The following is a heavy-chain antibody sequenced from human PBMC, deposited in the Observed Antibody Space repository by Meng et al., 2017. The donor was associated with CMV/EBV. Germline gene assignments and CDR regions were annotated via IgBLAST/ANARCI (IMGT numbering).Heavy chain of an antibody. CDR3: ANRYSGYEDVWYFDY. CDR2: IYSGGSST. V-gene: IGHV3-NL1*01. J-gene: IGHJ4*02. CDR1: GFTFSSSW. Sequence: GESLKISCAASGFTFSSSWMHWVCQAPEKGLEWVSVIYSGGSSTYYADSVKGRFTISRDNSKNTLYLQMNSLRTEDTAVYYCANRYSGYEDVWYFDYWGQGTLVTVSS. D-gene: IGHD5-12*01.